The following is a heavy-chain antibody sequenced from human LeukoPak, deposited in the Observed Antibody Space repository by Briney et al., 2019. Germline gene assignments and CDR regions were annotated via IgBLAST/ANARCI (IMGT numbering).Heavy chain of an antibody. V-gene: IGHV3-23*01. CDR3: ARDPGVVAFHYLDY. J-gene: IGHJ4*02. CDR1: GFTFSSHA. CDR2: IGGLGGST. Sequence: QTGGSLRLSCAASGFTFSSHAMGWVRQAPGKGLEWVSGIGGLGGSTYYAGSVKGRFTISRDNSQNTLYLHMNSLRADDTAVYYCARDPGVVAFHYLDYWGQGSLVTVSS. D-gene: IGHD3-3*01.